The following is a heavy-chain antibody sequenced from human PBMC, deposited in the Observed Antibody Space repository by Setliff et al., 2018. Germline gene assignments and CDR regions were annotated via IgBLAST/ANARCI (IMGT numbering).Heavy chain of an antibody. D-gene: IGHD3-22*01. CDR2: IYYSGST. Sequence: PSETLSLTCRVSGGSISSGNYYWGLIRQPPGKGLEWVATIYYSGSTYSNPSLKSRLIISVDAPDNQFSVKLSSVTAADTAVYYCARGSYYDSSGYSPDFFDYWGQGTLVTVSS. CDR3: ARGSYYDSSGYSPDFFDY. V-gene: IGHV4-39*01. CDR1: GGSISSGNYY. J-gene: IGHJ4*02.